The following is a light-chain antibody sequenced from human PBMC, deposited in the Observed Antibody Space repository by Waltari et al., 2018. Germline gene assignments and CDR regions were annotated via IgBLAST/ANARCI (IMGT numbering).Light chain of an antibody. V-gene: IGKV1-9*01. Sequence: PSFLSASIGNRVTITCRAGQGISNFLAWYQQKSGKAPKLLIYASSTLQSGVPSRFSGSGSGTEFTLTISSLQPEDFATYYCQQLNSYAWTFGQGTKVEIK. CDR1: QGISNF. CDR3: QQLNSYAWT. CDR2: ASS. J-gene: IGKJ1*01.